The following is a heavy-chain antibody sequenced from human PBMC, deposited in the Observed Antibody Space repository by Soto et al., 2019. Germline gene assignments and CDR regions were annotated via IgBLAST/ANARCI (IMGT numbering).Heavy chain of an antibody. Sequence: QVQRVESGGGVVQTGRSLRLSWAASGLRVSGYAMHWVRQPPGQVLEWLAVMSYDGADKYYAESVKGRFTMSRDNSQNTVDLQIDRLRTDDTAVYFWALCSSGWRGHIYGMDVWGQGTTVTVS. CDR2: MSYDGADK. CDR3: ALCSSGWRGHIYGMDV. D-gene: IGHD6-19*01. CDR1: GLRVSGYA. J-gene: IGHJ6*02. V-gene: IGHV3-30-3*01.